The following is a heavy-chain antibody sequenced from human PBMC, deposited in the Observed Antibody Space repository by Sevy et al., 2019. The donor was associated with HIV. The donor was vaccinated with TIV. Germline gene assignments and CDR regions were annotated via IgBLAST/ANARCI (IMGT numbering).Heavy chain of an antibody. CDR3: GGAGVVIEKDAFDF. CDR1: GFTFSSYS. V-gene: IGHV3-21*01. CDR2: IISGSRYI. Sequence: GGSLRLSCAASGFTFSSYSMNWVRQAPGKGLEWVSSIISGSRYIYYPDSVRGRFTISRDNAKNSLYLQMNSLRAEDAVVYYGGGAGVVIEKDAFDFWGQGTMVTVSS. J-gene: IGHJ3*01. D-gene: IGHD3-22*01.